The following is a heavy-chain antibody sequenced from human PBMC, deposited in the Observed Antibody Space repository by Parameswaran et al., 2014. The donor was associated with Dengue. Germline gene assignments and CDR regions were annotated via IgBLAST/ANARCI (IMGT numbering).Heavy chain of an antibody. D-gene: IGHD2-2*01. J-gene: IGHJ4*02. CDR3: ARGNTSWFY. CDR2: IYYTGST. Sequence: WIRQPPGKGLEWIGYIYYTGSTNYNPSLKTRVTMSVDRSKNQFSLKLSSVTAADTGVFYCARGNTSWFYWGQGNPGHRLL. V-gene: IGHV4-59*01.